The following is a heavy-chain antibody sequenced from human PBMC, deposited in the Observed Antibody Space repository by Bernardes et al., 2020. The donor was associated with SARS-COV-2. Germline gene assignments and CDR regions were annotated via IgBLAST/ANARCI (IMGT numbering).Heavy chain of an antibody. V-gene: IGHV3-23*01. J-gene: IGHJ6*02. D-gene: IGHD6-6*01. CDR1: GFTFSQNA. Sequence: GSLRLSCVASGFTFSQNAMTWVRQVPGKGLEWVSAISAIGGSTYYAESVKGRFTISRDNSRNTLYLEMRSLRADDTAVYYCSKNAKYSSSSMEVWGQGTTVTVS. CDR3: SKNAKYSSSSMEV. CDR2: ISAIGGST.